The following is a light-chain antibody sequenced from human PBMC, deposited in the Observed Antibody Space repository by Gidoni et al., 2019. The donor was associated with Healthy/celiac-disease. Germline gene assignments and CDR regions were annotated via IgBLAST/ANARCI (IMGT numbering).Light chain of an antibody. V-gene: IGLV3-1*01. CDR1: KLGDKY. CDR2: QDS. CDR3: QAWDSSTAGV. Sequence: SYELTQPPSVSVSPGQTARITCSADKLGDKYPCWYQQKPGQSPVLVIYQDSNRHSGIPERFSGSNSGNTGTLTISGTQAMDEADYYCQAWDSSTAGVFGGGTKLTVL. J-gene: IGLJ2*01.